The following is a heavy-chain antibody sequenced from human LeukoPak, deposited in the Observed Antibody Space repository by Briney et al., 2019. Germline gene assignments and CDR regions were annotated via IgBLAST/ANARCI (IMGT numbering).Heavy chain of an antibody. J-gene: IGHJ5*01. CDR2: MNPNSGNT. CDR3: ARMDGLCSGGSCPNWFDP. V-gene: IGHV1-8*03. Sequence: ASVTVSFKASGYTFTSYDINWVRQATGQGLEWIGWMNPNSGNTGYAQKFQGRVTITRNTSISTAYMELSSLRSEDTAVYYCARMDGLCSGGSCPNWFDPWGQGTLVTVSS. D-gene: IGHD2-15*01. CDR1: GYTFTSYD.